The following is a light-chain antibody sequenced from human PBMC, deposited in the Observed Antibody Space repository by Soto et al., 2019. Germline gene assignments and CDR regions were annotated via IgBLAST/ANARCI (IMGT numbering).Light chain of an antibody. Sequence: QSVLTQPPSASGTPGQSVTISCSGSSSNIGSNYVYWYQQLPGTAPKLLIYSNDQRPSGVPDRFSGSKSGTSASLAISGLRSEDEADYYCAAWDDSLLFGGGTKVTVL. CDR3: AAWDDSLL. CDR2: SND. V-gene: IGLV1-47*02. J-gene: IGLJ2*01. CDR1: SSNIGSNY.